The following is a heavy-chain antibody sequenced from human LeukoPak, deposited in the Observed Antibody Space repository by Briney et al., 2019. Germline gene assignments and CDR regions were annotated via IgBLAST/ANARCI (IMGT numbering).Heavy chain of an antibody. D-gene: IGHD5-12*01. CDR3: AKGSGYDSAGDDWFDP. CDR1: GFTFSSYG. V-gene: IGHV3-23*01. Sequence: PGGSLRLSCAASGFTFSSYGMSWVRQAPGKGLEWVSAISGSGGSTYYADSVKGRFTISRDNSKNTLYLQMNSLRAEDTAVYYCAKGSGYDSAGDDWFDPWGQGTLVTVSS. J-gene: IGHJ5*02. CDR2: ISGSGGST.